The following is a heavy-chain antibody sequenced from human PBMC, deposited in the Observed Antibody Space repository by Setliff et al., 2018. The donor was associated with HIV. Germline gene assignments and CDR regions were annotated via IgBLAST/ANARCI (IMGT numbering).Heavy chain of an antibody. CDR3: TRSGYCSSTSCDTMGYYYYYYYMDV. D-gene: IGHD2-2*02. Sequence: GGSLRLSCKASGLPFGDYAMSWVRQAPGKGLEWVGFIRSEAYGGTTEYAASAKGRFTISRDDSKSIAHLQMNSLKIEDTAVYYCTRSGYCSSTSCDTMGYYYYYYYMDVWGKGTTVTVSS. CDR2: IRSEAYGGTT. J-gene: IGHJ6*03. CDR1: GLPFGDYA. V-gene: IGHV3-49*04.